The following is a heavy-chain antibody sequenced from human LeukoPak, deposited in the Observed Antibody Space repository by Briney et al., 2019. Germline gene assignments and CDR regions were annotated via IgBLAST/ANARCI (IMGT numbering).Heavy chain of an antibody. V-gene: IGHV2-70*11. D-gene: IGHD5-12*01. CDR2: IDWDDDK. CDR1: GGSISSYYW. J-gene: IGHJ6*03. Sequence: TLSLTCTVSGGSISSYYWSWIRQPPGKALEWLARIDWDDDKYYSTSLKTRLTISKDTSKNQVVLTMTNMDPVDTATYYCARSFGGYDKNYYYYYMDVWGKGTTVTVSS. CDR3: ARSFGGYDKNYYYYYMDV.